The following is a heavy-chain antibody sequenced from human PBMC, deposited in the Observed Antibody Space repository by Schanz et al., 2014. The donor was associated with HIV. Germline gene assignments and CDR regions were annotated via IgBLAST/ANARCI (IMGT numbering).Heavy chain of an antibody. CDR1: GFGFQMYG. CDR3: AKSQKGASCCFPLDS. V-gene: IGHV3-30*18. D-gene: IGHD2-2*01. CDR2: ISSDGSNK. Sequence: QVHLVESGGGVVQPGGSLRLSCAASGFGFQMYGMHWVRQAPGKGLEWVAVISSDGSNKYYADSVKGRFTISRDNSKNRVFLQMNSLRTEDTAVYYCAKSQKGASCCFPLDSWGQGTLVTVFS. J-gene: IGHJ4*02.